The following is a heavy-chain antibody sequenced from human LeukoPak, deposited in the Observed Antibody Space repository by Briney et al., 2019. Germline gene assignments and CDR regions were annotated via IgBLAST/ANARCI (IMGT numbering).Heavy chain of an antibody. CDR2: IYTSGST. CDR3: ARDNGSGWYSVPNWFDP. J-gene: IGHJ5*02. V-gene: IGHV4-61*02. Sequence: PSETLSLTCTVSGGPISSGSYYWSWIRQPAGRGLEWIGRIYTSGSTNYNPSLKSRVTISVDTSKNQFSLKLSSVTAADTAVYYCARDNGSGWYSVPNWFDPWGQGTLVTVSS. CDR1: GGPISSGSYY. D-gene: IGHD6-19*01.